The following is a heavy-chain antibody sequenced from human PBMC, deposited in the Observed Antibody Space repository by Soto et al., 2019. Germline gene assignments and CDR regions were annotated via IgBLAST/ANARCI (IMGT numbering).Heavy chain of an antibody. CDR1: GFTFSSYW. CDR3: ERDSTDYGDYVHFDY. V-gene: IGHV3-74*01. Sequence: GGSLRLSCAASGFTFSSYWMHWVRQAPGKGLVWVSRINSDGSSTSYADSVKGRFTISRDNAKNTLYLQMNSLRAEDTAVYYCERDSTDYGDYVHFDYWGQGTLVTVSS. J-gene: IGHJ4*02. D-gene: IGHD4-17*01. CDR2: INSDGSST.